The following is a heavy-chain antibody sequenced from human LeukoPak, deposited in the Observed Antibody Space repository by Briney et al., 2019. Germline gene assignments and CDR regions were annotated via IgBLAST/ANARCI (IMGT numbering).Heavy chain of an antibody. D-gene: IGHD3-22*01. J-gene: IGHJ4*02. Sequence: GGSLRPARAASGFRFSSYTTNWVRQAPGKGLEWVSSISTSSSYIYYADSVKGRFTISRDNARNSLYLQMNSLRAEDTAVYYCARDHYYDSSGNYHGGYYVDYWGQGPVATVSS. CDR1: GFRFSSYT. CDR3: ARDHYYDSSGNYHGGYYVDY. CDR2: ISTSSSYI. V-gene: IGHV3-21*01.